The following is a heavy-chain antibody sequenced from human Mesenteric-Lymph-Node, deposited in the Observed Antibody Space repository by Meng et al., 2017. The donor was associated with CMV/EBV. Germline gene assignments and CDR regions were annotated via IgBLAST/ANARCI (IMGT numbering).Heavy chain of an antibody. V-gene: IGHV7-4-1*02. CDR3: AREGNSGYPAY. Sequence: SCKASGYTCNRYAMNWVRQAPGQGLEWMGWININTGSPAYAQGFSGRFVFSLDTSVSTAYLQISSLKAEDTAVYYCAREGNSGYPAYWGQGTLVTVSS. D-gene: IGHD5-12*01. J-gene: IGHJ4*02. CDR2: ININTGSP. CDR1: GYTCNRYA.